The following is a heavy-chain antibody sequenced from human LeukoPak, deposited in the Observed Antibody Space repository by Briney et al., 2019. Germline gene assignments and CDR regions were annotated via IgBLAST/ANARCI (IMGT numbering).Heavy chain of an antibody. D-gene: IGHD2-15*01. CDR2: IYTSGST. CDR3: ARHVDYDYYMDV. Sequence: PSETLSLTCTVSGGSISSGSYYWSWIRQPAGTGLEWIGRIYTSGSTNYNPSLKSRVTISVDTSKNQFSLKLSSVTAADTAVYYCARHVDYDYYMDVWGKGTTVTVSS. CDR1: GGSISSGSYY. V-gene: IGHV4-61*02. J-gene: IGHJ6*03.